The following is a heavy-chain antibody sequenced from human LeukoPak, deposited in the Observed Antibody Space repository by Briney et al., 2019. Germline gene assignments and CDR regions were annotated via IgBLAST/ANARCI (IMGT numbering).Heavy chain of an antibody. J-gene: IGHJ2*01. CDR3: ARGGRGPGDYFDL. Sequence: PGGSLRLSCAASGFTFSSYTMHWVRQAPGKGLEWVAVISYDGSNKYHADSVKGRFTISRDNSKNMLYLQMNSLRAEDTAVYYCARGGRGPGDYFDLWGRGTLVTVSS. CDR1: GFTFSSYT. D-gene: IGHD2-15*01. V-gene: IGHV3-30*04. CDR2: ISYDGSNK.